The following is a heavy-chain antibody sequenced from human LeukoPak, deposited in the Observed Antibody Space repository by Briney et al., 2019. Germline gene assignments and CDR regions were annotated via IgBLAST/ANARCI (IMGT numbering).Heavy chain of an antibody. CDR3: ARFLGGYCSSSSCHNFDF. V-gene: IGHV1-2*02. J-gene: IGHJ4*02. CDR2: INPNSGAS. CDR1: GYTFTGYY. Sequence: ASVKVSFKSSGYTFTGYYIHWVRQAPGQGLEWMGWINPNSGASNYAQKFQGRVTMTRDTSISTAYMELSRLRTDDTAVYYCARFLGGYCSSSSCHNFDFWGQGTLVTVSS. D-gene: IGHD2-2*02.